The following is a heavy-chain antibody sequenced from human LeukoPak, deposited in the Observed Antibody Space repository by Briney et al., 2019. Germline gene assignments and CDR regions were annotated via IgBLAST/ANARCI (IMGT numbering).Heavy chain of an antibody. CDR3: ARRQDYYYHGMDV. J-gene: IGHJ6*02. Sequence: ASVNVSCKASGYTFSIYYMHWVRQAPGQGLEWMGIINPSGGSTSYAQKFQGRVTMTRDTSTSTVYMELSSLRSEDTAVYYCARRQDYYYHGMDVWGQGTTVTVSS. CDR1: GYTFSIYY. V-gene: IGHV1-46*01. CDR2: INPSGGST.